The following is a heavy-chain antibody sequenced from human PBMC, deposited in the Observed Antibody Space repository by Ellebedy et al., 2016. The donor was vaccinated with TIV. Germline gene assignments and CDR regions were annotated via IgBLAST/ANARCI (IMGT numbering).Heavy chain of an antibody. D-gene: IGHD4-11*01. J-gene: IGHJ4*02. Sequence: PGGSLRLSCGASGFTFSAYGLHWVRQAPGKGLEWVAVISYDGTYKYYADSVKGRFTISRDNSKDTLYLQMNSLTAGDTAIYYCARDRIAYSQMYYFHYWGQGTLVTVSS. CDR3: ARDRIAYSQMYYFHY. CDR1: GFTFSAYG. V-gene: IGHV3-30*03. CDR2: ISYDGTYK.